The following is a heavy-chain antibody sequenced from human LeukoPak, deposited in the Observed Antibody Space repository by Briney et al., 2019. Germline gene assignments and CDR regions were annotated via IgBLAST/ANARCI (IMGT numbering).Heavy chain of an antibody. Sequence: GGSLRLSCAASGFTVNTNYMTWVRQAPGKGLEWVSITYAGGMTYYADSVKGRFTISRDNSKNTLWLQMNSLRAEDTAVYYCAKWMRRDGYNFDDWGQGTLVTVSS. CDR2: TYAGGMT. V-gene: IGHV3-53*01. J-gene: IGHJ4*02. CDR3: AKWMRRDGYNFDD. CDR1: GFTVNTNY. D-gene: IGHD5-24*01.